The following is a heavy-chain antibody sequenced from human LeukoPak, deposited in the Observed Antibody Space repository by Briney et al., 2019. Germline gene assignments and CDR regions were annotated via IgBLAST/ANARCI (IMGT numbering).Heavy chain of an antibody. D-gene: IGHD6-13*01. CDR3: VGLGSSWYRSLDS. V-gene: IGHV4-31*03. CDR1: GGSISSGAYY. J-gene: IGHJ4*02. Sequence: TLSLTCTVSGGSISSGAYYWSWIRQHPEKGLEWIGFIYYSGSTYYKTSLKSRVTISIDTSKNQFSLKLSSVTAADTAVYYCVGLGSSWYRSLDSWGQGTLVTVSS. CDR2: IYYSGST.